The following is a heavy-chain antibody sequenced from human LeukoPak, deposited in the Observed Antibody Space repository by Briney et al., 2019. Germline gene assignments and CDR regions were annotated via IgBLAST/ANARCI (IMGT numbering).Heavy chain of an antibody. CDR1: GDSVSSNSAA. J-gene: IGHJ2*01. CDR2: TYYRSKWYN. Sequence: SQTLSLTCAISGDSVSSNSAAWNWIRLSPSRCLEWLGRTYYRSKWYNDYAVSVKSRITINPDTSKNQFSLQLNSVTPEDTAVYYCARWLGGDKWYFDLWGRGTLVTVSS. V-gene: IGHV6-1*01. CDR3: ARWLGGDKWYFDL. D-gene: IGHD6-19*01.